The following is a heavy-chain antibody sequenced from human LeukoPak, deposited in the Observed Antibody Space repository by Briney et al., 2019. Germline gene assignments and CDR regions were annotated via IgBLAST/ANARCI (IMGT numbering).Heavy chain of an antibody. CDR1: GFTFSSYW. D-gene: IGHD6-13*01. Sequence: GGSLRLSCAASGFTFSSYWMSWVRQAPGKGLEWVANIRQDGSEKYYVDSVKGRFTISRDNAKNSLYLQMNGLRAEDTAVFYCARAIAWYPGAFDIWGQGTVVTVSS. CDR3: ARAIAWYPGAFDI. V-gene: IGHV3-7*01. J-gene: IGHJ3*02. CDR2: IRQDGSEK.